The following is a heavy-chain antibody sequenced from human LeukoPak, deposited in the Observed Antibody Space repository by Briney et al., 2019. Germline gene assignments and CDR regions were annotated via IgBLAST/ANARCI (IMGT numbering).Heavy chain of an antibody. CDR1: GGSISSGGYY. J-gene: IGHJ4*02. CDR2: IYYSGST. Sequence: SETLSPTCTVSGGSISSGGYYWSWIRQHPGKGLEWIGYIYYSGSTYYNPSLKSRVTISVDTSKNQFSLKLSSVTAADTAVYYCARGGDYYYDSSGYYHAEDFDYWGQGTLVTVSS. CDR3: ARGGDYYYDSSGYYHAEDFDY. V-gene: IGHV4-31*03. D-gene: IGHD3-22*01.